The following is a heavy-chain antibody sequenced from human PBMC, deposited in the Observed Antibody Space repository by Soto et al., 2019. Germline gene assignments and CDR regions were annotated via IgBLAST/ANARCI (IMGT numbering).Heavy chain of an antibody. D-gene: IGHD5-12*01. CDR3: ARWSSGYDIPFDY. J-gene: IGHJ4*02. Sequence: PSETLSLTCAVYGGSFSGYYWSWIRQPPGKGLEWIGEINHSGSTNYNPSLKSRVTISVDTSKNQFSLKLSSVTAADTAVYYCARWSSGYDIPFDYWGQGTLVTVSS. CDR2: INHSGST. V-gene: IGHV4-34*01. CDR1: GGSFSGYY.